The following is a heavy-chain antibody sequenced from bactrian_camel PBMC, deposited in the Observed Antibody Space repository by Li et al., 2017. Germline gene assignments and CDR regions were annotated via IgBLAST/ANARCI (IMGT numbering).Heavy chain of an antibody. D-gene: IGHD1*01. CDR1: GYAYSDGYC. V-gene: IGHV3S59*01. Sequence: DVQLVESGGGSVQAGGSLRLSCVVSGYAYSDGYCLGWYRLPPGRAPAEREGIAAIRRSGGETWYAGSVKGRFTISKDNRKNILYLQMNSLTPGDTAMYYCTVRYEFGVGACSGVGGLGFWGQGTQVTVS. CDR3: TVRYEFGVGACSGVGGLGF. CDR2: IRRSGGET. J-gene: IGHJ6*01.